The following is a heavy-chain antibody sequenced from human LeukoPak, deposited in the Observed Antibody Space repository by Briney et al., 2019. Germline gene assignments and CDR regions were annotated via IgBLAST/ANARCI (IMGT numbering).Heavy chain of an antibody. Sequence: PSETLSLTCTVSGFTISGYYWSWLRQPPGKGLEWVGYIYFSGSTNYNPSLKSRVTVSVDTSKNQFSLKLISVTAADTAVYYCAREGYCAGGVCYNWFDPWGQGTLVTVSS. CDR3: AREGYCAGGVCYNWFDP. V-gene: IGHV4-59*01. CDR2: IYFSGST. J-gene: IGHJ5*02. CDR1: GFTISGYY. D-gene: IGHD2-8*02.